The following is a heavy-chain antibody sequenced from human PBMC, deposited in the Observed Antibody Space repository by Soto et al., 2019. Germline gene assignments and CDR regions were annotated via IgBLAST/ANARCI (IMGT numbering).Heavy chain of an antibody. J-gene: IGHJ6*02. D-gene: IGHD2-8*02. CDR3: SATGGQYCGLDI. Sequence: QAQLLQSGGEVKKPGASVKVSCTSSAHTFRYYCINWVRRAPGQGLEWMGWISGYNWNTKYAQKFQDRVTMSADTDTRKAYMVMRSRPSDDKAGYFCSATGGQYCGLDIWGEGTTVTVS. CDR2: ISGYNWNT. CDR1: AHTFRYYC. V-gene: IGHV1-18*01.